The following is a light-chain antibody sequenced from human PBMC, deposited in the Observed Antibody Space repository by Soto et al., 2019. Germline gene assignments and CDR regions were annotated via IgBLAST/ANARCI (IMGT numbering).Light chain of an antibody. J-gene: IGKJ4*01. CDR2: GAS. CDR1: QSVSSSY. CDR3: QQYKQTLH. V-gene: IGKV3-20*01. Sequence: EIVFTHSPGTLSLSPVERSTLSGMASQSVSSSYLAWYQQKPGQAPRLLIYGASSRDTGIPDRFSGSGSGTDFNLTISRLEPEDFAVYFCQQYKQTLHFAGGTXVEIK.